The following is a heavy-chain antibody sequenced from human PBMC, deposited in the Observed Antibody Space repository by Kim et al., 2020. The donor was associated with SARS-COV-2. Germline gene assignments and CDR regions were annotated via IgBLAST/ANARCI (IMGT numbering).Heavy chain of an antibody. CDR2: INTNTGNP. CDR3: ARSWYSYGYGNDAFDI. CDR1: GYTFTSYA. Sequence: ASVKVSCKASGYTFTSYAMNWVRQAPGQGLEWMGWINTNTGNPTYAQGFTGRFVFSLDTSVSTAYLQISSLKAEDTAVYYCARSWYSYGYGNDAFDIWGQGTMVTVSS. J-gene: IGHJ3*02. D-gene: IGHD5-18*01. V-gene: IGHV7-4-1*02.